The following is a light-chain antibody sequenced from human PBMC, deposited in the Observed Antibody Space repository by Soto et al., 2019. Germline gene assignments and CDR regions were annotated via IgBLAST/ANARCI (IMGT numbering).Light chain of an antibody. CDR2: EVN. CDR3: NSYTIFGTRI. CDR1: SSDIGAYDY. Sequence: QSALTQPASLSGSPGQSITISCTGTSSDIGAYDYVSWFQQHPGKAPKLMISEVNNRPSGVSNRFSGSKSGNTAYLTISGLQVEDEADYFCNSYTIFGTRIFGGGTKLTVL. V-gene: IGLV2-14*01. J-gene: IGLJ2*01.